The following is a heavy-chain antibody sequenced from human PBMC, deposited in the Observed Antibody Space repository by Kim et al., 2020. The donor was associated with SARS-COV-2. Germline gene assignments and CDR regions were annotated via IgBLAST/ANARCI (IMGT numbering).Heavy chain of an antibody. D-gene: IGHD3-22*01. CDR2: IYHSGST. CDR3: AITAGAPDDSSDDFDY. Sequence: SETLSLTCTVSGSSISSGYYWGWIRQPPGKWLEWIGSIYHSGSTYYNPSLKSRVTISVDTSKNQFSLKLSSVTAADTAVYYCAITAGAPDDSSDDFDYWGQGTLVTVSS. V-gene: IGHV4-38-2*02. CDR1: GSSISSGYY. J-gene: IGHJ4*02.